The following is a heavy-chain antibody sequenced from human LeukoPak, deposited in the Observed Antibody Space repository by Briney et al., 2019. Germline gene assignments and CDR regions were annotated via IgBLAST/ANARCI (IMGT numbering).Heavy chain of an antibody. D-gene: IGHD1-26*01. Sequence: GGSPRLSCAASGFTSSSYAMHWVSQAPGKGLEWVSVIYSDGSTYYADSVKGRFTISRDNSKNTLDLQMTGLRAEDTAVYYCARERGRGRDSPWFDYWGQGTLVTVSS. V-gene: IGHV3-53*01. CDR3: ARERGRGRDSPWFDY. CDR1: GFTSSSYA. CDR2: IYSDGST. J-gene: IGHJ4*02.